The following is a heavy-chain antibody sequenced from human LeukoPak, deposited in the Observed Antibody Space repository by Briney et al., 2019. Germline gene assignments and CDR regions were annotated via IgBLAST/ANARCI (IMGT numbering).Heavy chain of an antibody. V-gene: IGHV3-9*01. Sequence: GGSLRLSCAASGFTFDDYAMHWVRQAPGKGLEWASGISWNSGSIGYADSVKGRFTISRDNAKNSLYLQMNSLRAEDTALYYCAKDRYYYGSGSYYDMWGQGTLVTVSS. CDR1: GFTFDDYA. D-gene: IGHD3-10*01. CDR3: AKDRYYYGSGSYYDM. J-gene: IGHJ4*02. CDR2: ISWNSGSI.